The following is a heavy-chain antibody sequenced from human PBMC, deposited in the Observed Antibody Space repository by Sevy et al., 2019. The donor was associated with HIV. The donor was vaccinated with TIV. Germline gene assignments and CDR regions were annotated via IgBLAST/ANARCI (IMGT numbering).Heavy chain of an antibody. CDR3: ARVWGKYDSSGSAFDI. J-gene: IGHJ3*02. Sequence: ATVKVSCKASGYTFTSYGISWVRQAPGQGLERMGWISAYNRNTNYAQKLQGRVTMTTDTSTSTAYMELRSLRSDDTAVYYCARVWGKYDSSGSAFDIWGQGTLVTVSS. CDR1: GYTFTSYG. D-gene: IGHD3-22*01. V-gene: IGHV1-18*01. CDR2: ISAYNRNT.